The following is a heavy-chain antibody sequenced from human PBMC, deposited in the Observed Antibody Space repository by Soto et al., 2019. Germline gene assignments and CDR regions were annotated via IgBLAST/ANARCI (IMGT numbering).Heavy chain of an antibody. CDR3: AKITRS. CDR2: ISGDAKAT. D-gene: IGHD3-3*01. Sequence: EVQVLESGGGLVQPGGSLRLSCAASGFTISSSAMTWVRQAPGKGLEWISSISGDAKATYYADSVKGRFTISRDSSKTTLYLQMNGLRVEDTATYFCAKITRSWGRGTLVTVAS. J-gene: IGHJ5*02. V-gene: IGHV3-23*01. CDR1: GFTISSSA.